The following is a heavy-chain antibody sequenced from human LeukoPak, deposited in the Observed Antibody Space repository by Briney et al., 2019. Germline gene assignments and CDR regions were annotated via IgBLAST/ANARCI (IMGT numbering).Heavy chain of an antibody. Sequence: SETLSLTCTVSGVSISSYYWSWIRQPPGKGLEWIGYIYYSGSTNYNPSLKSRVTISVDTSKNQFSLKLSSVTAADTAVYYCARDSKRLVRGSYYYGMDVWGQGTTVTVSS. V-gene: IGHV4-59*01. D-gene: IGHD3-10*01. CDR2: IYYSGST. CDR3: ARDSKRLVRGSYYYGMDV. CDR1: GVSISSYY. J-gene: IGHJ6*02.